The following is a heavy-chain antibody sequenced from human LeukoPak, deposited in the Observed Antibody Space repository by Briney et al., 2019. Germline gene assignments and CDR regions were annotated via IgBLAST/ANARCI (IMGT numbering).Heavy chain of an antibody. CDR1: GGSFSGYY. CDR3: ARGRPVFHDFWSGYYSLYFDY. CDR2: MNHSGST. D-gene: IGHD3-3*01. J-gene: IGHJ4*02. V-gene: IGHV4-34*01. Sequence: SETLSLTCAVYGGSFSGYYWSWIRQPPGKVLEWVGEMNHSGSTNYNPSLKSRVTISVDTSKNQFSLKLSSVTAADTAVYYCARGRPVFHDFWSGYYSLYFDYWGQGTLVTVSS.